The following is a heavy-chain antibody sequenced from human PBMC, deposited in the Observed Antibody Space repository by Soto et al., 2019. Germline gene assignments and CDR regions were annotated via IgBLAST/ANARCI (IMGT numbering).Heavy chain of an antibody. J-gene: IGHJ6*02. Sequence: EVQLVESGGGLVKPGGSLRLSCAASGFTFSSYSMNWVRQAPGKGLEWVSCISSRGNFIYYADSLKGRFTISRDNTKHSLYLQMNTLRAEDTAVYFCARDLKDGMDVWGQGTTVTVSS. CDR2: ISSRGNFI. D-gene: IGHD3-9*01. CDR1: GFTFSSYS. CDR3: ARDLKDGMDV. V-gene: IGHV3-21*01.